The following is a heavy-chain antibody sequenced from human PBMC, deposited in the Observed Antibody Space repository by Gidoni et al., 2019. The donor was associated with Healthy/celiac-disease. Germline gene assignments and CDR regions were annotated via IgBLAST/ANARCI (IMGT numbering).Heavy chain of an antibody. J-gene: IGHJ6*02. V-gene: IGHV4-4*02. D-gene: IGHD2-2*02. CDR1: GGSTSSRNW. Sequence: QVQLQESGPGLVKPSGTLSLTCAVSGGSTSSRNWWRWVRQPPGKGLEWIGEIYHSGSTNYNPSLKSRVTISVDKSKNQFSLKLSSVTAADTAVYYCARNRSIRFPRGGYGMDVWGQGTTVTVSS. CDR2: IYHSGST. CDR3: ARNRSIRFPRGGYGMDV.